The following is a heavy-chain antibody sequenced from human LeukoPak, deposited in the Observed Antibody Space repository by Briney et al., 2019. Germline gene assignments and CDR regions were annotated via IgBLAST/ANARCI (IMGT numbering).Heavy chain of an antibody. D-gene: IGHD6-13*01. CDR3: ARVGLAAAGKPFDY. CDR1: GGSISSYY. J-gene: IGHJ4*02. Sequence: SETLSLTCTVSGGSISSYYWSWIRQPAGKGLEWIGRIYTSGSTNYNPSLKSRVTMSVDTSKNQFSLKLSSVTAADTAVYYCARVGLAAAGKPFDYWGQGTLVTVSS. V-gene: IGHV4-4*07. CDR2: IYTSGST.